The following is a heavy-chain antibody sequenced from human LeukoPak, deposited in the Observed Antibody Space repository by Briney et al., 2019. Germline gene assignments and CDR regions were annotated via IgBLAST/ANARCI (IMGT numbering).Heavy chain of an antibody. CDR3: AIGVPYGSGSYSPYYYYGMDV. Sequence: TSETLSLTCTVSGGSISSGGYYWSWIRQPPGKGLEWIGYIYHSGSTYYNPSLKSRVTISVDRSKNQFSLKLSSVTAADTAVYYCAIGVPYGSGSYSPYYYYGMDVWGQGTTVTVSS. J-gene: IGHJ6*02. CDR1: GGSISSGGYY. V-gene: IGHV4-30-2*01. D-gene: IGHD3-10*01. CDR2: IYHSGST.